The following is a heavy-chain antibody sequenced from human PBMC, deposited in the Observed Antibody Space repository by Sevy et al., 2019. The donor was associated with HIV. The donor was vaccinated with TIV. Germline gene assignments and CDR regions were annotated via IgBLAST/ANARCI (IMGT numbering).Heavy chain of an antibody. CDR2: IFAYNGHT. CDR3: ARRGGDYYGMDV. CDR1: GYTFTSYG. J-gene: IGHJ6*02. D-gene: IGHD3-10*01. Sequence: ASVKVSCKASGYTFTSYGISWVRQAPGQGLEWMGWIFAYNGHTNYAPKLQGRVTVTTDTSTSTAYMELKSLRSDDTAVYYCARRGGDYYGMDVWGQGTTVTVSS. V-gene: IGHV1-18*04.